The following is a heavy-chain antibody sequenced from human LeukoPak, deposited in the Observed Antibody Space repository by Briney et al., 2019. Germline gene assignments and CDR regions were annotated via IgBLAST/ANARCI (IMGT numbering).Heavy chain of an antibody. CDR2: ISSSGSTI. J-gene: IGHJ2*01. CDR1: GFTLSSYE. CDR3: ARSVSYGWYFDL. Sequence: GGSLRLSCAATGFTLSSYEMNWVRQAPGKGLEWVSYISSSGSTIYYADSVKGRFTISRDNAKNSLYLQMNSLRAEDTAVYYCARSVSYGWYFDLWGCGTLVTVSS. V-gene: IGHV3-48*03. D-gene: IGHD4-17*01.